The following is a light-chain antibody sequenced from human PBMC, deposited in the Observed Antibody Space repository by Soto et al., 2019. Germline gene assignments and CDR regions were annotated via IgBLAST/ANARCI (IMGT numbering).Light chain of an antibody. CDR1: SSDVGGYNY. CDR2: EVS. J-gene: IGLJ1*01. V-gene: IGLV2-8*01. Sequence: QSVLTQPPSASGSPGQSVTISCTGTSSDVGGYNYVSWYQQHPGKAPKLMIYEVSKRPSGVPDRFSGSKSGNTASLTVSGLQAEDEADYYCNSYVGNNNFVFGPGTKVTVL. CDR3: NSYVGNNNFV.